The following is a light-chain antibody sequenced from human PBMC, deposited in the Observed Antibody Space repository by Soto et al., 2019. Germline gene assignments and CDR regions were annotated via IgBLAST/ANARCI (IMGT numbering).Light chain of an antibody. CDR2: DAS. CDR1: QGISSA. J-gene: IGKJ5*01. CDR3: QQYNTYST. V-gene: IGKV1-13*02. Sequence: AIQLTQSPSSLSASVGDRVTITCRASQGISSALAWYQQKPGKAPKLLIYDASSLESGVPSRFSGSGSGTDFTLTTSSLQPEDFATYYCQQYNTYSTFGQGTRLE.